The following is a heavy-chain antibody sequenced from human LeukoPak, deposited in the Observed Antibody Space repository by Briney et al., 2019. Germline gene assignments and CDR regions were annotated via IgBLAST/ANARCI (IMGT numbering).Heavy chain of an antibody. J-gene: IGHJ4*02. Sequence: PSETLSLTCTVSGGSTSSYYWSWIRQPAGKGLEWIGRIYTSGSTNYNPSLKSRVTMSVDTSKNQFSLKLSSVTAADTAVYYCASTGYSSGWYDYWGQGTLVAVSS. V-gene: IGHV4-4*07. D-gene: IGHD6-19*01. CDR2: IYTSGST. CDR3: ASTGYSSGWYDY. CDR1: GGSTSSYY.